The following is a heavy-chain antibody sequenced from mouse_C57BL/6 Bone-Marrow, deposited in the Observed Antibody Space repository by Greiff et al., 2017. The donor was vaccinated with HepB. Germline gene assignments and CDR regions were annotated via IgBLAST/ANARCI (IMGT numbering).Heavy chain of an antibody. J-gene: IGHJ3*01. Sequence: VHVKQPGAELVRPGASVKLSCTASGFNFKDDYMHWVKQRPEQGLEWIGWIDPENGDTEYATKFQGKATITADTSSNTAYLQLSSLTSEDTAVYYCTTGAYWGRGNLITVSA. CDR3: TTGAY. CDR2: IDPENGDT. CDR1: GFNFKDDY. V-gene: IGHV14-4*01.